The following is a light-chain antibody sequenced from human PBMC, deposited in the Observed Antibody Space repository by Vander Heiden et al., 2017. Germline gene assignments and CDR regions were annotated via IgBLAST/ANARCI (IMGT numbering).Light chain of an antibody. CDR1: QGISNY. J-gene: IGKJ1*01. CDR3: QKYNSAPWT. Sequence: DIQMTKYPSSLSASVGDRVTITCRASQGISNYLAWYQQKPVKVPKLLIYAASTLQSGVPSRFSGSGSGTDFTLTISSLQPEDVATYYCQKYNSAPWTFGQGTKVEIK. V-gene: IGKV1-27*01. CDR2: AAS.